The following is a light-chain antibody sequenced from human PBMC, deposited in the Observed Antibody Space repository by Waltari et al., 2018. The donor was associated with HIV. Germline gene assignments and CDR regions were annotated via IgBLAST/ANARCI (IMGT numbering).Light chain of an antibody. V-gene: IGLV8-61*01. J-gene: IGLJ2*01. CDR2: STN. CDR3: VLYMGSGSVV. Sequence: QTVVTQEPSFSVSPGGTVTLTCGLSSGSVSTSSYPSWYQQTPGQAPRTLIYSTNTRSSGVPDRFSGSILGNKAALTITGAQADDESDYYCVLYMGSGSVVFGGGTKLTVL. CDR1: SGSVSTSSY.